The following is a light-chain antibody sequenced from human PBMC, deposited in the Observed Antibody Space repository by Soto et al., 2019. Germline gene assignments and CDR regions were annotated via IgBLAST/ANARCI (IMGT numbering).Light chain of an antibody. Sequence: IVMIQTPDSLAVSLRERATINCKSSQSVLYSSNNNNYLSWYQQKPGQPPKLLIYWASTRESGVPDRFSGSGSGTDFTLTISSLEPEDFAVYYCQQRSNLPRTFGQGGMV. V-gene: IGKV4-1*01. CDR3: QQRSNLPRT. J-gene: IGKJ1*01. CDR2: WAS. CDR1: QSVLYSSNNNNY.